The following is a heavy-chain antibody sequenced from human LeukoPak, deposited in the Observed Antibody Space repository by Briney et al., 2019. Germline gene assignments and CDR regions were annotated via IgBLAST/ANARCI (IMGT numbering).Heavy chain of an antibody. D-gene: IGHD2-15*01. J-gene: IGHJ4*02. CDR2: IRSSSSYT. Sequence: PGGSLRLSCAASGFAFSDYAMNWVRQAPGKGLEWVSSIRSSSSYTYYADSVKGRFTISRDNAKQSLYLQMNSLRAEDTAVYYCARGEWGYDHWGQGTLVTVSS. V-gene: IGHV3-21*01. CDR3: ARGEWGYDH. CDR1: GFAFSDYA.